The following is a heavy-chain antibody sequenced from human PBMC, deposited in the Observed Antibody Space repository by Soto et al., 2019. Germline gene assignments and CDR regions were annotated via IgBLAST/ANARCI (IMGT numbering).Heavy chain of an antibody. D-gene: IGHD6-19*01. CDR3: ARGWGSGWLEFFDS. CDR1: GGSISSYD. V-gene: IGHV4-59*01. CDR2: IYYSGST. Sequence: SETLSLTSPVSGGSISSYDWSWIRQPPGKGLEWIGYIYYSGSTNYNPSLKSRVTISVDTSKNQFSLKLSSVTAADTAVYYCARGWGSGWLEFFDSWGQGALVTVSS. J-gene: IGHJ4*02.